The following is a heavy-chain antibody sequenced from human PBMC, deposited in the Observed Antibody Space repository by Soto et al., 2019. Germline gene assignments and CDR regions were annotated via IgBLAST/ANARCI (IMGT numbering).Heavy chain of an antibody. Sequence: VASVKVSCKASGGTFSSYAMSWVRQAPGKGLEWVSAISGSGGSTYYADSVKGRFTISRDNSKNTLYLQMNSLRAEDTAVYYCANSKLRNWNYAHFDYWGQGTLVTVSS. CDR2: ISGSGGST. J-gene: IGHJ4*02. D-gene: IGHD1-7*01. CDR1: GGTFSSYA. CDR3: ANSKLRNWNYAHFDY. V-gene: IGHV3-23*01.